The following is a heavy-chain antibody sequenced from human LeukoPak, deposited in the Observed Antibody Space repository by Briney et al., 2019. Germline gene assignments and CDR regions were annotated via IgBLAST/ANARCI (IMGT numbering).Heavy chain of an antibody. CDR1: GVSISSSNSY. Sequence: PSETLSLTCTVSGVSISSSNSYWGWIRQPPGKGLEWIGSIYYSGNTYYNASLKSQVSISIDTSKNQFSLRLTSVTAADTAVYYCARQTGSGLFILPGGQGTLITVSS. CDR2: IYYSGNT. V-gene: IGHV4-39*01. D-gene: IGHD3/OR15-3a*01. J-gene: IGHJ4*02. CDR3: ARQTGSGLFILP.